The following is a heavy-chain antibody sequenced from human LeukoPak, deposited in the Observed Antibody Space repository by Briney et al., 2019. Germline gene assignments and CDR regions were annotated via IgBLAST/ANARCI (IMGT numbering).Heavy chain of an antibody. CDR3: ARGEMATRNVDY. CDR2: INHSGST. V-gene: IGHV4-34*01. CDR1: GGSFSGYY. Sequence: SETLSLTCAVYGGSFSGYYWGWIRQPPGKGLEWIGEINHSGSTNYNPSLKSRVTISVDTSKNQFSLKLSSVTAADTAVYYCARGEMATRNVDYWGQGTLVTVSS. J-gene: IGHJ4*02. D-gene: IGHD5-24*01.